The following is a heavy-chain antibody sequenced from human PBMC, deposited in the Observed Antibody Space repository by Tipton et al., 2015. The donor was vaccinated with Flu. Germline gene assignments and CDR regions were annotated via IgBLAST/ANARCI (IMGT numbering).Heavy chain of an antibody. Sequence: TLSLTCTVSGGSISSHYWSWLRQPAGKGLEWIGRISNSGSTNYNDSLESRLSMSRDSSKNQRSLRLTSATASDTGVYYCARDLRGYSGYTGGDAFEIWGQGTMVSVSS. D-gene: IGHD5-12*01. V-gene: IGHV4-4*07. CDR1: GGSISSHY. CDR2: ISNSGST. CDR3: ARDLRGYSGYTGGDAFEI. J-gene: IGHJ3*02.